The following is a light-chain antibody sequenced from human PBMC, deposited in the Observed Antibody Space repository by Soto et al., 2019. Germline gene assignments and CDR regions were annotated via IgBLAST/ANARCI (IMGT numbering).Light chain of an antibody. Sequence: EIVMTQSPASLSVSPGDGATLSCRASQSVASNVAWYQQKPGQGPRILIHGASTRAVGVPARFSGSGSGTDFTLTISGLQSADFAVYYCQQYHNWPPQYTFGQGTKLQIK. J-gene: IGKJ2*01. CDR1: QSVASN. CDR2: GAS. V-gene: IGKV3-15*01. CDR3: QQYHNWPPQYT.